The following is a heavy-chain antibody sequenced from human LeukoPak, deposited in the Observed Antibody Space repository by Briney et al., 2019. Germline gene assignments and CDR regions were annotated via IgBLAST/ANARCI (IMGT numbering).Heavy chain of an antibody. CDR3: ASAILDYYDSSGYKRWFDP. CDR1: GYTFTSYY. CDR2: INPSGGST. V-gene: IGHV1-46*01. Sequence: ASVKVSCKASGYTFTSYYMHLVRQAPGQGLEWMGIINPSGGSTGYAQKFQGRVTMTEDTSTDTAYMELSSLRSEDTAVYYCASAILDYYDSSGYKRWFDPWGQGTLVTVSS. J-gene: IGHJ5*02. D-gene: IGHD3-22*01.